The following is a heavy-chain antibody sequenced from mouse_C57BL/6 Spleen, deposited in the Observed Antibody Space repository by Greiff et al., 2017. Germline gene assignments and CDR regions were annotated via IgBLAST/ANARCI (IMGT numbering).Heavy chain of an antibody. CDR3: ARPYGSSYDWYFDV. CDR2: IDPNSGGT. D-gene: IGHD1-1*01. CDR1: GYTFTSYW. V-gene: IGHV1-72*01. Sequence: QVQLKESGAELVKPGASVKLSCKASGYTFTSYWMHWVKQRPGRGLEWIGRIDPNSGGTKYNEKFKSKATLTVDKPSSTAYMQLSSLTSEDSAVYYCARPYGSSYDWYFDVWGTGTTVTVSS. J-gene: IGHJ1*03.